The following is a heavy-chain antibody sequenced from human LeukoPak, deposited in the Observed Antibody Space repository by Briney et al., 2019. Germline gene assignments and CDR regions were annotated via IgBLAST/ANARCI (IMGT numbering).Heavy chain of an antibody. V-gene: IGHV4-38-2*02. D-gene: IGHD2-2*01. CDR2: IYHSGST. J-gene: IGHJ4*02. CDR3: ARAVVVAAADYFDY. CDR1: GYSISSGYY. Sequence: SETLSLTCTVSGYSISSGYYWGWIRQPPGKGLEWIGSIYHSGSTYYNPSLKSRVTISVDTSKNQFSLKLSSVTAADTAVYYCARAVVVAAADYFDYWGQGTLVTVSS.